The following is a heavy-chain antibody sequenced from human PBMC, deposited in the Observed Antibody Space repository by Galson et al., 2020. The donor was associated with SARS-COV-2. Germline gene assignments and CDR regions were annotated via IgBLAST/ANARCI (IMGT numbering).Heavy chain of an antibody. Sequence: GGSLRLSCIASGLSFNDHFMDWVRQAPGKGLEWDDRIRHKANSYTTQYAASVRGRFTISRDDSKNAVHLQASSLKTEETAVYYCTRDWSGAGDYWVQGTLVTVSA. CDR2: IRHKANSYTT. J-gene: IGHJ4*02. D-gene: IGHD3-10*01. V-gene: IGHV3-72*01. CDR1: GLSFNDHF. CDR3: TRDWSGAGDY.